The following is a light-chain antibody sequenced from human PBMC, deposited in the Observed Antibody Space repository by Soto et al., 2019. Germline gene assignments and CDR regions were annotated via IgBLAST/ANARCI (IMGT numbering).Light chain of an antibody. V-gene: IGLV2-8*01. Sequence: SALTPPPSASGSPGRSVTISCTGTSSDVGGYDYVSWFQQHPGKAPKLIIYEVTKRPSGVPDRFSASKSGNTASLTVSGLQAEDEADYYCSSFVAGNNYWVFGGGTKLTVL. J-gene: IGLJ3*02. CDR3: SSFVAGNNYWV. CDR2: EVT. CDR1: SSDVGGYDY.